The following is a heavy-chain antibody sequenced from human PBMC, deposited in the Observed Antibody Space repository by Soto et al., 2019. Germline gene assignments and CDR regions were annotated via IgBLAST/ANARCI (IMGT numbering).Heavy chain of an antibody. Sequence: GGSLRLSCAASGFTFSSYGIHWVRQAPGKGLEWVSLISYDGSNKYYADSVKGRFTISRDNTKNTLYLQMNSLRAEDTAVYYCAKDPTSSGYFDYWGQGTLVTVSS. D-gene: IGHD6-25*01. V-gene: IGHV3-30*18. CDR2: ISYDGSNK. J-gene: IGHJ4*02. CDR1: GFTFSSYG. CDR3: AKDPTSSGYFDY.